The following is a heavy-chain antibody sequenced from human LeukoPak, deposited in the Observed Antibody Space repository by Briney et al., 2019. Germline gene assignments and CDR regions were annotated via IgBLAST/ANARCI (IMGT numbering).Heavy chain of an antibody. D-gene: IGHD5-18*01. CDR3: AREGYSYGHFDY. CDR2: ISSDGSNN. Sequence: GRSLRLSCAASGFTFSTYSMHWVRQAPGKGLEWVAVISSDGSNNYYADSVKGRFTISRDNSKSTLYLQMNSLRAEDTAVYYCAREGYSYGHFDYWGQGTLVTVSS. J-gene: IGHJ4*02. V-gene: IGHV3-30-3*01. CDR1: GFTFSTYS.